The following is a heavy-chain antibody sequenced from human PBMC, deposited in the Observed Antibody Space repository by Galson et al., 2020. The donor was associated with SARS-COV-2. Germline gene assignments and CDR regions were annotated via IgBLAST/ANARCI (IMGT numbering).Heavy chain of an antibody. J-gene: IGHJ4*02. CDR1: GGSVSSNSVA. Sequence: SQNLSLTCSISGGSVSSNSVAWNWIRRAPSRGLEWLGRNYYRSQGDNEYAEALKSRLIINPDTSKNQFSLHLSSVTSEDTAVYYCARGTEGRGVIDYFDYWGQGTLVTVSS. V-gene: IGHV6-1*01. CDR2: NYYRSQGDN. CDR3: ARGTEGRGVIDYFDY. D-gene: IGHD3-16*02.